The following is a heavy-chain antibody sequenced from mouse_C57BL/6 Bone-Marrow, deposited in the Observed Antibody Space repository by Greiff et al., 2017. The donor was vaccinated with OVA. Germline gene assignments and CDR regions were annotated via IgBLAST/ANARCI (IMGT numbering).Heavy chain of an antibody. Sequence: VQLKESGAELVRPGASVKLSCTASGFNIKDDYMHWVKQRPEQGLEWIGWIDPENGDTEYASKFQGKATITADTSSNTAYLQLSSLTSEDTAVYYCTTGHYGSSWNYWGQGTTLTVSS. CDR3: TTGHYGSSWNY. CDR2: IDPENGDT. J-gene: IGHJ2*01. CDR1: GFNIKDDY. D-gene: IGHD1-1*01. V-gene: IGHV14-4*01.